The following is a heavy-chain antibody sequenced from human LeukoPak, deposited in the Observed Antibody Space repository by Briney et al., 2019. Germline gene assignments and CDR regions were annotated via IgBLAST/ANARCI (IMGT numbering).Heavy chain of an antibody. CDR2: IYTSGST. J-gene: IGHJ4*02. Sequence: PSETLSLTCTVSGGSISSYYWSWIRQPAGKGLEWIGRIYTSGSTNYNPSLKSRVTMSVDTSKNQFSLKLSSVTAADTAVYHCAREVLGIAAAGTERSNYFDYWGQGTLVTVSS. CDR3: AREVLGIAAAGTERSNYFDY. D-gene: IGHD6-13*01. CDR1: GGSISSYY. V-gene: IGHV4-4*07.